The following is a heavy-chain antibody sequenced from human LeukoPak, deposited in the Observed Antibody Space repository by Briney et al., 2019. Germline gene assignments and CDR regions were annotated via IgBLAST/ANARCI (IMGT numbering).Heavy chain of an antibody. CDR3: ARASTHAYCSSTSCYEAFDI. CDR2: ISSSSSYI. V-gene: IGHV3-21*01. D-gene: IGHD2-2*01. Sequence: GGSLRLSCAASGFTFSSYSMNWVRQAPGKGLEWVSSISSSSSYIYYADSVKGRFTISRDNAKNSLYLQMYSLRAEDTAVYYCARASTHAYCSSTSCYEAFDIWGQGTMVTVSS. J-gene: IGHJ3*02. CDR1: GFTFSSYS.